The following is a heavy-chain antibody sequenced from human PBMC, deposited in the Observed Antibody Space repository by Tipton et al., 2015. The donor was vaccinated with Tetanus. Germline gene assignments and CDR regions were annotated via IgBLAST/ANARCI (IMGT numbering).Heavy chain of an antibody. Sequence: TLSLTCTVSGGSISSGGYYWSWIRQHPGKGLEWIGYIYYSGSTYYNPSLKSRVPMSVDTSKNQFSLKLSSVTAADTAVYYCARGPTMVRGGFDYWGQGTLVTVSS. V-gene: IGHV4-31*03. D-gene: IGHD3-10*01. J-gene: IGHJ4*02. CDR2: IYYSGST. CDR3: ARGPTMVRGGFDY. CDR1: GGSISSGGYY.